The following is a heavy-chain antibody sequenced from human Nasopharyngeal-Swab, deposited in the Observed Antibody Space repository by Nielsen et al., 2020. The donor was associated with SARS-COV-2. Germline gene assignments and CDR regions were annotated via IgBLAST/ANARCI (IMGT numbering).Heavy chain of an antibody. CDR1: GYTFTSYG. J-gene: IGHJ6*03. Sequence: ASVKVSCKASGYTFTSYGISWVRQAPGQGLEWMGWISAYNGNTNYAQKLQGRVTMTTDTSTSTAYMELRSLRSDDTAVYYCARATYSGPNLYYYYYYMDVWGKGTTVTVSS. V-gene: IGHV1-18*04. CDR2: ISAYNGNT. CDR3: ARATYSGPNLYYYYYYMDV. D-gene: IGHD6-13*01.